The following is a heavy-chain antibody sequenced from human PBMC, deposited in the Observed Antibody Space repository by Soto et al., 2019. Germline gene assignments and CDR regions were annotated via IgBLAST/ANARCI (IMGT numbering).Heavy chain of an antibody. Sequence: LETLSLTCTVSGGAISSSSYYWGWIRQPPGKGLEWIGSIYYSGSTYYNPSLKSRVTISVDTSKNQFSLKLSSVTAADTAVYYCARPRVVTATVNGYYFDYWGQGTLVTVSS. D-gene: IGHD2-21*02. V-gene: IGHV4-39*01. CDR2: IYYSGST. CDR1: GGAISSSSYY. CDR3: ARPRVVTATVNGYYFDY. J-gene: IGHJ4*02.